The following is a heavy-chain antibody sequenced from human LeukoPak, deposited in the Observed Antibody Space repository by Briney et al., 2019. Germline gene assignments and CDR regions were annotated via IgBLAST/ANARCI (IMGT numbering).Heavy chain of an antibody. CDR3: ARGRGGSYHY. J-gene: IGHJ4*02. CDR2: INTDGSTT. Sequence: GGSLRLSCAASGFTFSNDWMHWVRQAPGKGLVWVSRINTDGSTTTYAGSVKGRFTISRDNAKNTLYLQMNSLRVEDTAVYYCARGRGGSYHYWGQGTLVTVSS. D-gene: IGHD1-26*01. CDR1: GFTFSNDW. V-gene: IGHV3-74*01.